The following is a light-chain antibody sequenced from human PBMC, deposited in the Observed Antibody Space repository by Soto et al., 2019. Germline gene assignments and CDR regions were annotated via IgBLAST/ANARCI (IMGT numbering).Light chain of an antibody. CDR3: QQTYSTWT. CDR1: QTISSW. V-gene: IGKV1-39*01. Sequence: DIQMTKSPSTLSGSVGDRVTITCRASQTISSWLAWYQQKPGKAPKLLIYAASSLQSGVPSRFSGSGSGTDFTLTISSLQPEDFATYYCQQTYSTWTFGQGTKVDIK. J-gene: IGKJ1*01. CDR2: AAS.